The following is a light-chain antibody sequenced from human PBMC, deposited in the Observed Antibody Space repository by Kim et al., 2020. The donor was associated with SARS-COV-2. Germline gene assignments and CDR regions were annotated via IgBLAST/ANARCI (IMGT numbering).Light chain of an antibody. J-gene: IGKJ1*01. V-gene: IGKV1-5*01. CDR3: QQYNSYPWT. Sequence: GDRVTITCRASQSISSWLAWYQQKPGKAPKLLIYDASSLESGVPARFSGSGSGTEFTLTISSLQPDDFATYYCQQYNSYPWTFGQGTKVDIK. CDR1: QSISSW. CDR2: DAS.